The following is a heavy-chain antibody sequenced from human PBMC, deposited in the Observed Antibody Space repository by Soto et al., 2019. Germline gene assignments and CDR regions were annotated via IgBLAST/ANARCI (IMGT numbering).Heavy chain of an antibody. J-gene: IGHJ4*02. CDR3: VRVEEYSSGWPFDY. CDR1: GFTFTTFW. V-gene: IGHV3-7*03. CDR2: IRQDGGAQ. Sequence: LRLSCVASGFTFTTFWMSWVRQAPGKGLDWVANIRQDGGAQYYVDSVKGRFTISRDNAKNSVILQMNSLRAEDTAVYYCVRVEEYSSGWPFDYWGQGTLVTVSS. D-gene: IGHD6-19*01.